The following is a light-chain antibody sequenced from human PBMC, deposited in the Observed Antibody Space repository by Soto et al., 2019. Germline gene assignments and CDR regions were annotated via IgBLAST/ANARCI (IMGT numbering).Light chain of an antibody. CDR2: GAS. CDR1: QPVNNN. CDR3: QQYEKWPPSIT. J-gene: IGKJ5*01. V-gene: IGKV3-15*01. Sequence: EIVMTQSPATLSVSPGDRVTLSCRSSQPVNNNLAWYQHKPGQAPRLLIYGASTRATGISARFSGGGSGTEFTLTISSLQSEDFALYFCQQYEKWPPSITFGQGTRLEI.